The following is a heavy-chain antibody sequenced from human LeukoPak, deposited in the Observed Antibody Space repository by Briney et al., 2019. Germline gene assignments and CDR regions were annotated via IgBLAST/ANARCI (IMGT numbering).Heavy chain of an antibody. CDR1: GFTFSSYS. D-gene: IGHD6-13*01. CDR3: ARVIRARSWYGNYYYMDV. CDR2: ISSSSSTI. Sequence: PGGSLRLSCAASGFTFSSYSMNWVRQAPGKGLEWVSYISSSSSTIYYADSVKGRFTISRDNAKNSLYLQMNSLRAEDTAVYYCARVIRARSWYGNYYYMDVWGKGTTVTVSS. J-gene: IGHJ6*03. V-gene: IGHV3-48*01.